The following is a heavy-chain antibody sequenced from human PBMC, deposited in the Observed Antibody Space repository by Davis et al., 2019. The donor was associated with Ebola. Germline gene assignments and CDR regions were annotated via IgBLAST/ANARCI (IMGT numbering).Heavy chain of an antibody. J-gene: IGHJ6*02. D-gene: IGHD4-23*01. V-gene: IGHV3-49*04. CDR3: ARAFGGNYPLGLDYGMDV. CDR2: IRSKAYGGTT. CDR1: SFPFRDYS. Sequence: GESLKISCTASSFPFRDYSMSWVRQAPGKGLEWVGFIRSKAYGGTTEYAASVKGRFTISRDNAKNSLYLQMNSLRAEDTAVYYCARAFGGNYPLGLDYGMDVWGQGTTVTVSS.